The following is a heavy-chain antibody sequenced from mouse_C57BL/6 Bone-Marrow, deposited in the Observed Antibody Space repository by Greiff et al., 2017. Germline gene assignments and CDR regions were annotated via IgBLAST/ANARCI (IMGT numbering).Heavy chain of an antibody. D-gene: IGHD4-1*01. V-gene: IGHV1-18*01. J-gene: IGHJ4*01. Sequence: VQLKQSGPELVKPGASVKIPCKASGYTFTDYNMDWVKQSHGKSLEWIGDINPNNGGTIYNQKFKGKATLPVDKSSSTAYMELRSLTSEDTAVYYCARKAANWDNAMDYWGQGTSVTVSS. CDR2: INPNNGGT. CDR3: ARKAANWDNAMDY. CDR1: GYTFTDYN.